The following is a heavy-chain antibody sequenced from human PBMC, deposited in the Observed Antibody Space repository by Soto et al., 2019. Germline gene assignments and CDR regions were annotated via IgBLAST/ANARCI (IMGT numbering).Heavy chain of an antibody. CDR1: GFSFGNYV. CDR2: ISDSGGSS. J-gene: IGHJ1*01. V-gene: IGHV3-23*01. D-gene: IGHD3-3*01. Sequence: EVQLLQSGGGLVQPGGSLRLSCAASGFSFGNYVMNWVRQAPGKGLEWVSGISDSGGSSSSADSVKGRFTVSRDNSKNTLYLQMDSLTGDDTAGYYCTKGGDSWSGYAQHWGQGALVTVAS. CDR3: TKGGDSWSGYAQH.